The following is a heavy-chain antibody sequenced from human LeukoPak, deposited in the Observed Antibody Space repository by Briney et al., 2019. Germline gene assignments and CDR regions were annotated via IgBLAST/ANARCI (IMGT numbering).Heavy chain of an antibody. CDR2: ISAYNGNT. CDR1: GYTFTSYG. CDR3: ARSAYYDFWSGEGGWFDP. V-gene: IGHV1-18*01. J-gene: IGHJ5*02. D-gene: IGHD3-3*01. Sequence: ASVKVSCKASGYTFTSYGISWVRQAPGQGLEWMGWISAYNGNTNYAQKLQGRVTMTTDTSTSTAYMELRSLRPDDTAVYYWARSAYYDFWSGEGGWFDPWGQGTLVTVSS.